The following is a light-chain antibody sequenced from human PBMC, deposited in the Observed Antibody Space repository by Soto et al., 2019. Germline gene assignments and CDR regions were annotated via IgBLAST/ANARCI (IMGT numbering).Light chain of an antibody. Sequence: DIQRTHPPSTRSGPVGYRFTVLCWAIQTISSWLAWYQQKKGKAPKLLIYQASTLKSGVPSRSRGSGSGIDFTLTISRLEPEDFAVYLCQQYGGSSRTFGLGTKVDIK. CDR2: QAS. CDR1: QTISSW. V-gene: IGKV1-5*03. CDR3: QQYGGSSRT. J-gene: IGKJ1*01.